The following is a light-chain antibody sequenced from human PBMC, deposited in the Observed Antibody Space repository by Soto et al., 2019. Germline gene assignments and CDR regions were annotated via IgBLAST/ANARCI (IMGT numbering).Light chain of an antibody. CDR3: QQRSNWPIT. Sequence: EIVLTQSPATLSLPPGERATLSCRASQSVSSNYFAWYQQKPGQAPRLLIFDASNRPTGIPDRFSGSGSGTDFTLTIRSLEPEDFAVYYCQQRSNWPITFGQGTRLEI. J-gene: IGKJ5*01. CDR2: DAS. V-gene: IGKV3D-20*02. CDR1: QSVSSNY.